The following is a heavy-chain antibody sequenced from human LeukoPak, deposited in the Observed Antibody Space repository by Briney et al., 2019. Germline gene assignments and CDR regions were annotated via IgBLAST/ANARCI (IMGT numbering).Heavy chain of an antibody. CDR2: IYSSGST. V-gene: IGHV3-53*01. CDR1: GFIVSSSY. CDR3: ARRTGAAPGEFFLH. D-gene: IGHD6-19*01. Sequence: PGGSLRLSCAGSGFIVSSSYTSWVRQAPGKGLEWVSAIYSSGSTDYADSVRGRFTIARDTSKNMVYLQMNSLTAEDTAIYYCARRTGAAPGEFFLHRGQGTLVTVSS. J-gene: IGHJ1*01.